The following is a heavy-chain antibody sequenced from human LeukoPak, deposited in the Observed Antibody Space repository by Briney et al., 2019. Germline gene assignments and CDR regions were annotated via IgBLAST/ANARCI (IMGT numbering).Heavy chain of an antibody. V-gene: IGHV1-46*01. D-gene: IGHD6-19*01. CDR3: AREGAAVAAHFDD. Sequence: ASVKVSCKASGYTFTSYYMHWVRQAPGQGLEWMGIINPSGGSTTYAQKSQGRLTMTRDTSTGTVYMELNSLRSEDTAVYYCAREGAAVAAHFDDWGQGTLVTVSS. CDR1: GYTFTSYY. J-gene: IGHJ4*02. CDR2: INPSGGST.